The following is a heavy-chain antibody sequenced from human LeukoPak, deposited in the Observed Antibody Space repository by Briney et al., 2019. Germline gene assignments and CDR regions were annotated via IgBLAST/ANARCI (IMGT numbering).Heavy chain of an antibody. D-gene: IGHD3-22*01. V-gene: IGHV3-48*02. CDR1: GITFSSYS. CDR3: ARDPDSSEVY. Sequence: GGSLRLSCAASGITFSSYSMNWVRRAPGKGLEWVSYISSSSSIIYYADSVKGRFTISRDNAKNSLYLQMNSLRDEDTAVYYCARDPDSSEVYWGQGTLVTVSS. J-gene: IGHJ4*02. CDR2: ISSSSSII.